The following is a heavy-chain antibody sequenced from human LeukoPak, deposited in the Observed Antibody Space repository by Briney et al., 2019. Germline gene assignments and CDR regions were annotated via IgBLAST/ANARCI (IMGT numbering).Heavy chain of an antibody. CDR3: ARLSGDSDYFDY. CDR1: GGTFSSYA. V-gene: IGHV1-69*05. Sequence: SVKVSCKASGGTFSSYAISWVRQAPGQGLEWMGRIIPIFGTANYAQKFQGRVTITTDESTSTAYMELSSLRSEDTAVYYCARLSGDSDYFDYWGRGTLVTVSS. J-gene: IGHJ4*02. D-gene: IGHD3-10*01. CDR2: IIPIFGTA.